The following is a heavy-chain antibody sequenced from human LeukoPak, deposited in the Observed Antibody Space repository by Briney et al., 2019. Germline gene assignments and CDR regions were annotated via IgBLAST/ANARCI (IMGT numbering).Heavy chain of an antibody. Sequence: LSETLSLTCTVSGGSISSYYWSWIRQPPGKGLEWIGYIYYSGSTNYNPSLKSRVTISVDTSKNQFSLKLSSVTAADTAVYYCARAGAWQIDPWGQGTLVTVSS. V-gene: IGHV4-59*01. CDR3: ARAGAWQIDP. D-gene: IGHD3-10*01. J-gene: IGHJ5*02. CDR2: IYYSGST. CDR1: GGSISSYY.